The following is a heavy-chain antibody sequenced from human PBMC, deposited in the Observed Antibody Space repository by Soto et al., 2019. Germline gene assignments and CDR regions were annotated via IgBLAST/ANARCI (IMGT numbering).Heavy chain of an antibody. CDR1: GGTFSSYA. J-gene: IGHJ5*02. CDR2: IIPIFGTA. D-gene: IGHD6-6*01. CDR3: ARVGAARSNWFDP. Sequence: VKVSCKASGGTFSSYAISWVRQAPGQGLEWMGGIIPIFGTANYAQKFQGRVTITADESTSTAYMELSSLRSEDTAVYYCARVGAARSNWFDPWGQGTLVTVSS. V-gene: IGHV1-69*01.